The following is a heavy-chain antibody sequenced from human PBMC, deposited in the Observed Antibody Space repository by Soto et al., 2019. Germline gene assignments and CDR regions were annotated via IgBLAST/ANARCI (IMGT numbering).Heavy chain of an antibody. Sequence: ASVKVSCKASGYTFTSYAMHWVRQAPGQRLEWMGWINAGNGNTKYSQNFQDRVTFTRDTSASTIYMDLSSLRSEDTAVYYCARGFYDSSGYYHQYYYYGMDVWGQGTTVTVSS. CDR2: INAGNGNT. D-gene: IGHD3-22*01. CDR3: ARGFYDSSGYYHQYYYYGMDV. V-gene: IGHV1-3*01. J-gene: IGHJ6*02. CDR1: GYTFTSYA.